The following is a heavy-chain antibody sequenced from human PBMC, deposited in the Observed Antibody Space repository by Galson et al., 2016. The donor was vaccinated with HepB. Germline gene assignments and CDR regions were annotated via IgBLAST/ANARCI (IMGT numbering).Heavy chain of an antibody. CDR2: ISRSGDSR. CDR1: GFTFSNYG. V-gene: IGHV3-23*01. CDR3: VQGSTAPAV. Sequence: SLRLSCAASGFTFSNYGMTWVRQAPGKGLEVVSSISRSGDSRDYADCVKGRFTISRDNSKNTLSLQMNSLRAEDTAVYYCVQGSTAPAVWGKGTTVTVSS. J-gene: IGHJ6*04. D-gene: IGHD1-26*01.